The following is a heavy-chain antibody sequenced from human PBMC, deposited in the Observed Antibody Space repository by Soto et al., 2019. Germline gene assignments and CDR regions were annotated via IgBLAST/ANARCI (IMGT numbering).Heavy chain of an antibody. D-gene: IGHD2-2*01. J-gene: IGHJ6*03. CDR3: ARQVVPAAMGYYYYYMDV. V-gene: IGHV4-59*08. CDR1: GGSISSYY. Sequence: PSETLSLTCTVSGGSISSYYWSWIRQPPGKGLEWIGYIYYSGSTNYNPSLKSRVTISVDTSKNQFSLKLSSVTVADTAVYYCARQVVPAAMGYYYYYMDVWGKGTTVTVSS. CDR2: IYYSGST.